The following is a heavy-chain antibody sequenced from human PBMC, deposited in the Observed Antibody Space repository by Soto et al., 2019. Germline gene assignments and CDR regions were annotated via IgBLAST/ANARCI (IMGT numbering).Heavy chain of an antibody. J-gene: IGHJ4*02. CDR1: GGSISSGGYY. CDR3: ARDNGDYGDY. CDR2: IYYSGST. D-gene: IGHD4-17*01. V-gene: IGHV4-31*03. Sequence: QVQLQESGPGLVKPSQTLSLTCTVSGGSISSGGYYWSWIRQHPGKGLEGIGYIYYSGSTYYNPSLKSRVTISVDTSKNQFSLKLSSVTAAETDVYYCARDNGDYGDYWGQGTLVTVSS.